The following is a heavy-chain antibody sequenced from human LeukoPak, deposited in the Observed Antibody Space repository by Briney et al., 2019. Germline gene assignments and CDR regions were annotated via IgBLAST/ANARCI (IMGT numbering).Heavy chain of an antibody. V-gene: IGHV1-2*02. CDR1: GYTFTGYY. CDR3: ARGSSRSSGWYNY. CDR2: INPNSGGT. D-gene: IGHD6-19*01. Sequence: ASVKVSCKASGYTFTGYYMHWVRQAPGQGLEWMGWINPNSGGTNYAQRFQGRVTMTRDTSISTAYMELSRLRSDDTAVYYCARGSSRSSGWYNYWGQGTLVTVSS. J-gene: IGHJ4*02.